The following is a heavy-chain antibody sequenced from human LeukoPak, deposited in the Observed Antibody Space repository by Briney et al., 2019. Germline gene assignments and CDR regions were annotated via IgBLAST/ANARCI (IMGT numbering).Heavy chain of an antibody. CDR3: ARGSYYDRPSRSRVEY. CDR2: LYYSGST. V-gene: IGHV4-61*01. J-gene: IGHJ4*02. CDR1: GGSVSSGSYY. Sequence: SETLSLTCTVSGGSVSSGSYYWSWIRQLPGKGLEWIGYLYYSGSTNYNPSLKSRVTISVDTSKNQFSLKLTSVTAADTAVYYCARGSYYDRPSRSRVEYWGQGTLVTVSS. D-gene: IGHD3-22*01.